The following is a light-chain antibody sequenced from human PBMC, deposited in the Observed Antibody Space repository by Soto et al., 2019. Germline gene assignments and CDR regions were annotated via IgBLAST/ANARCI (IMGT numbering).Light chain of an antibody. J-gene: IGKJ1*01. V-gene: IGKV1-5*01. CDR1: QSISSW. CDR3: QQYIRWWS. Sequence: IDKTRSPSPLSASVGARVTITCRASQSISSWLAGYQQKPGKAPKLLIYDASSLESGVPSRFSGSGSGTEFTLTISSLQRDDFGIYYCQQYIRWWSFGQGTKVDIK. CDR2: DAS.